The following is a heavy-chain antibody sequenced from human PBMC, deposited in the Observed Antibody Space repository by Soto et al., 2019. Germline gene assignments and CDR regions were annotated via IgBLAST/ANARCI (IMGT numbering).Heavy chain of an antibody. CDR1: GGSFSGYY. D-gene: IGHD2-15*01. CDR2: INHSGST. CDR3: ARGVGYCSGGSCSGNWFDP. Sequence: QVQLQQWGAGLLKPSETLSLTCAVYGGSFSGYYWSWIRQPPGKGLEWIGEINHSGSTNYNPSLQSRVTISVDTSKNQCSLKLSSVTAADTAVYYCARGVGYCSGGSCSGNWFDPWGQGTLVTVSS. J-gene: IGHJ5*02. V-gene: IGHV4-34*01.